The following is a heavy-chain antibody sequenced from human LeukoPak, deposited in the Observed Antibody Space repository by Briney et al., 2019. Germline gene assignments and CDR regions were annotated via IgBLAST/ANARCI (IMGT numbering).Heavy chain of an antibody. CDR2: ISGSGGST. J-gene: IGHJ4*02. CDR1: GFTFSSYA. CDR3: AKAIYDYVWGSYRYIDY. Sequence: GGSLRLSCAASGFTFSSYAMSWVRQAPGKGLEWVSAISGSGGSTYYADSVKGRFTISRDNSKNTLYLPMNSLRAEDTAVYYCAKAIYDYVWGSYRYIDYWGQGTLVTVSS. V-gene: IGHV3-23*01. D-gene: IGHD3-16*02.